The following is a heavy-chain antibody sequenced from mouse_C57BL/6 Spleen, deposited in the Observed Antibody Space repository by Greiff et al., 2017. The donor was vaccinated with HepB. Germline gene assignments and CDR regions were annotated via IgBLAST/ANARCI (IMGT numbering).Heavy chain of an antibody. CDR2: IRSKSSNYAT. J-gene: IGHJ2*01. CDR3: GRGRYRPRSYGSYLDY. V-gene: IGHV10-3*01. Sequence: EVQLVESGGGLVQPKGSLKLSCAASGFTFNTYAMHWVRQAPGKGLEWVARIRSKSSNYATYYADSVKDRFTISRDDSQSMLSLQMNNLKTEDTAMYYCGRGRYRPRSYGSYLDYWGQGTTLTVSS. CDR1: GFTFNTYA. D-gene: IGHD1-1*01.